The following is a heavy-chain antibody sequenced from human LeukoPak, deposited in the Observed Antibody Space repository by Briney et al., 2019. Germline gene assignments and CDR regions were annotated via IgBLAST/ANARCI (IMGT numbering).Heavy chain of an antibody. CDR2: INPNSGGT. D-gene: IGHD6-13*01. CDR3: ARDHGDPSYSSSPNWFDP. V-gene: IGHV1-2*02. J-gene: IGHJ5*02. Sequence: ASVKVSCKASGYTFTGYYMHWVRQAPGQGLEWMGWINPNSGGTNYAQKFQGRVTMTRDTSISTAYMELSRLRSDDTAVYYCARDHGDPSYSSSPNWFDPWGQGTLVTVSS. CDR1: GYTFTGYY.